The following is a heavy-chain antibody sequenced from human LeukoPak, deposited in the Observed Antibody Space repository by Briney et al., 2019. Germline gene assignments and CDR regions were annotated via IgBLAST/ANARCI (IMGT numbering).Heavy chain of an antibody. CDR3: ARFGLRLKSYYYYYMDV. CDR1: GGSFSGYY. V-gene: IGHV4-34*01. Sequence: SETLSLTCAVYGGSFSGYYWSWIRQPPGKGLEWIGEINHSGSTNYNPSLKSRVTISVDTSKNQFSLKLGSVTAADTAVYYCARFGLRLKSYYYYYMDVWGKGTTVTVSS. J-gene: IGHJ6*03. D-gene: IGHD4-17*01. CDR2: INHSGST.